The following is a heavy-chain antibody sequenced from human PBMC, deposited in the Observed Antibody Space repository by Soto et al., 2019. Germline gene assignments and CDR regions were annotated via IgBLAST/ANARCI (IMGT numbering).Heavy chain of an antibody. V-gene: IGHV4-31*03. CDR3: ARDGIAAAGTSQFHYYYGMDV. J-gene: IGHJ6*02. CDR2: IYYSGST. D-gene: IGHD6-13*01. Sequence: PSETLSLTCTVSGGSISSGGYYWSRIRQHPGKGLEWIGYIYYSGSTYYNPSLKSRVTISVDTSKNQFSLKLSSVTAADTAVYYCARDGIAAAGTSQFHYYYGMDVWGQGTTATVSS. CDR1: GGSISSGGYY.